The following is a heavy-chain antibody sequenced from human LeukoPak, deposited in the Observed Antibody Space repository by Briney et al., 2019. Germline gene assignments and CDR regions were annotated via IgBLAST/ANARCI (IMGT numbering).Heavy chain of an antibody. CDR3: AKIPKRLLWSGFDI. V-gene: IGHV3-23*01. Sequence: GGSLRLSCAASGFTFSSYWMSWVRQAPGRGLEWVSAISGSGGSTYYADSVKGRFTISRDNSKNTLYLQMNSLRAEDTAVYYCAKIPKRLLWSGFDIWGQGTMVTVSS. D-gene: IGHD3-10*01. CDR2: ISGSGGST. J-gene: IGHJ3*02. CDR1: GFTFSSYW.